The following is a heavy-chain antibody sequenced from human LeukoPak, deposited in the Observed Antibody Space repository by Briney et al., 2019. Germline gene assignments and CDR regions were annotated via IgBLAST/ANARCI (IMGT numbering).Heavy chain of an antibody. CDR3: ARAGRGLAASD. CDR2: ITTSSTYI. CDR1: GFIFSNYR. V-gene: IGHV3-21*01. D-gene: IGHD3/OR15-3a*01. Sequence: GGSLRLSCAASGFIFSNYRMNWVRQAPGKGLEWVSSITTSSTYIYYADSVKGRFTISRDNAKNSLYLQMNSLRAEDTAVYYCARAGRGLAASDWGQGTLVTVSS. J-gene: IGHJ4*02.